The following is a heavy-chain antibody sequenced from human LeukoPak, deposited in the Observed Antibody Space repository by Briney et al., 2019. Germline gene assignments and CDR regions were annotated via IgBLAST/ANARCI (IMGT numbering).Heavy chain of an antibody. CDR1: GGSFSGYY. J-gene: IGHJ4*02. CDR2: INHSGST. Sequence: SETLSLTCAVYGGSFSGYYWSWIRQPPGEGLEWIGEINHSGSTNYNPSLKSRVTISVDTSKNQFSLKLSSVTAADTAVYYCARGNRYFDYWGQGTLVTVSP. CDR3: ARGNRYFDY. V-gene: IGHV4-34*01.